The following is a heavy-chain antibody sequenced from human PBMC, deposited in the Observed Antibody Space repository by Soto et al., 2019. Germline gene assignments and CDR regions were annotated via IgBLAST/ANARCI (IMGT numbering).Heavy chain of an antibody. Sequence: QVQLVESGGGVVQPGRSLRLSCAASGFTFSSYAMHWVRQAPGEGLEWVAVISYDGSNKYYADSVKGRFTISRDNSKNTLYLQMNSLRAEDTAVYYCARDPYSYGPKFGYFDYWGQGTLVTVSS. D-gene: IGHD5-18*01. CDR1: GFTFSSYA. CDR2: ISYDGSNK. CDR3: ARDPYSYGPKFGYFDY. V-gene: IGHV3-30-3*01. J-gene: IGHJ4*02.